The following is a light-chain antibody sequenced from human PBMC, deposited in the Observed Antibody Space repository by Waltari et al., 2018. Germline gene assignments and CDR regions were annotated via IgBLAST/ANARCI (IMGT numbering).Light chain of an antibody. Sequence: EIALTQSPGTLSLSPGDRATLSCRASHFVSSNYLAWYQQKPGQTPRLLIYDASARATGIADRFSGSGSGTDFTLTISRLEPEDFAVYYCQQYGNSPLTFGGGTKVE. J-gene: IGKJ4*01. CDR3: QQYGNSPLT. CDR1: HFVSSNY. V-gene: IGKV3-20*01. CDR2: DAS.